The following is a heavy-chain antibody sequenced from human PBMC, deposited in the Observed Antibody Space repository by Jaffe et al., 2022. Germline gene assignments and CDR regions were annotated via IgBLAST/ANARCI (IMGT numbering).Heavy chain of an antibody. J-gene: IGHJ3*02. Sequence: QITLKESGPTLVKPTQTLTLTCTFSGFSLSTSGVGVGWIRQPPGKALEWLALIYWNDDKRYSPSLKSRLTITKDTSKNQVVLTMTNMDPVDTATYYCAHSMKGDYIWGSYRYSRAFDIWGQGTMVTVSS. V-gene: IGHV2-5*01. D-gene: IGHD3-16*02. CDR2: IYWNDDK. CDR3: AHSMKGDYIWGSYRYSRAFDI. CDR1: GFSLSTSGVG.